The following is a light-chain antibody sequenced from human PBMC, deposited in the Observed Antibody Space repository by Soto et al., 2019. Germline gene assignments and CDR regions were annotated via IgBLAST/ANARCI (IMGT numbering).Light chain of an antibody. V-gene: IGLV2-23*02. CDR3: CSYAGSSTFYV. CDR2: EVS. Sequence: QSVLTQPASVSGSPGQSITISCTGTSSDVGSYNLVSWYQQHPGKAPKLMIYEVSKRPSGVSNRFSGSKSGNTASLTISGLQAEDEADYYCCSYAGSSTFYVFGTETKVTVL. CDR1: SSDVGSYNL. J-gene: IGLJ1*01.